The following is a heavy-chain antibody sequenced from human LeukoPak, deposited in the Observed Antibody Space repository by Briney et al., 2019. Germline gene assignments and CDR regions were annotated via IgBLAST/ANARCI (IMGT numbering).Heavy chain of an antibody. V-gene: IGHV3-7*01. J-gene: IGHJ4*02. CDR2: IKNDGSEE. CDR3: ARAIRGSAVDTGDR. CDR1: GFTFSSYW. Sequence: GGSLRLSCAASGFTFSSYWMRWVRQAPGKGLEGVANIKNDGSEEYYVDSVKGRFTISRDDAKNSLFLQMNSLTVEDTAVYYCARAIRGSAVDTGDRWGQGTLVT. D-gene: IGHD3-10*01.